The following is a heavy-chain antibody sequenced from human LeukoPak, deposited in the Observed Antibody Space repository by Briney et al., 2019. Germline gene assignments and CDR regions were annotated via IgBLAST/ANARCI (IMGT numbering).Heavy chain of an antibody. D-gene: IGHD1-26*01. Sequence: GGSLRLACAASGFTFSSYAMSWVRQAPGKGLEWVSAISGSGGYIYYAGSVKGRFTISRDNSKNTLYLQMNSLRAEDTAVYYCSSGGTTIDYWGQGTLVTVSS. J-gene: IGHJ4*02. CDR2: ISGSGGYI. CDR1: GFTFSSYA. CDR3: SSGGTTIDY. V-gene: IGHV3-23*01.